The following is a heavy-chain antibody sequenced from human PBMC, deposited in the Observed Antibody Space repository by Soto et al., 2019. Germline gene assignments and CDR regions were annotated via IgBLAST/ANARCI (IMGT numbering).Heavy chain of an antibody. CDR3: ARIEMASIK. J-gene: IGHJ4*02. V-gene: IGHV4-30-4*08. CDR1: GASIRSGDYY. CDR2: IYYTGST. Sequence: SETLSLTCSVSGASIRSGDYYWSWLRQSPGKGLEWIGHIYYTGSTFYSPSLKSRLTISLDTSKNQFSLDLRSVTAADTAMYYCARIEMASIKWGRGTLVTVSS.